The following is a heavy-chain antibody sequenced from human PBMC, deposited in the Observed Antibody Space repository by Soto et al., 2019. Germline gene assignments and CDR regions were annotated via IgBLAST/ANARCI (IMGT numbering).Heavy chain of an antibody. CDR3: AKTMAGES. V-gene: IGHV3-23*01. D-gene: IGHD6-19*01. CDR2: INTSGGST. CDR1: GFTFSTYA. J-gene: IGHJ5*02. Sequence: EVQLLESGGDLVQPGGSLRLSCAASGFTFSTYAMMWVRQAPGKGLEWVSAINTSGGSTYYPASVKGRFTISRDNSKNTLYLQMNGLRVEDTAIYYYAKTMAGESWGQGTLVTVSS.